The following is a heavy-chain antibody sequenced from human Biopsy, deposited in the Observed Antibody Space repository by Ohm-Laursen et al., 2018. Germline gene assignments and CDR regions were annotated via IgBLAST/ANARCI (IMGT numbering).Heavy chain of an antibody. Sequence: ETLSLTCGVSGGPLRGYYWTWIRQPPGKGLEWIGEINHRGYTDYNASLKGRVSISVDTSKNQLSLNLTSVTAADTAVFYCARSGQWARYYFDYWGHGTLVTVSP. CDR3: ARSGQWARYYFDY. J-gene: IGHJ4*01. CDR2: INHRGYT. CDR1: GGPLRGYY. V-gene: IGHV4-34*01. D-gene: IGHD6-19*01.